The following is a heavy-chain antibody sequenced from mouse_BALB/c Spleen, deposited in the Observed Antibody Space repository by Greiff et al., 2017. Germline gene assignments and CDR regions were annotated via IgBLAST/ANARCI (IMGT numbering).Heavy chain of an antibody. CDR1: GFTFSSFG. V-gene: IGHV5-17*02. Sequence: VQLKESGGGLVQPGGSRKLSCAASGFTFSSFGMHWVRQAPEKGLEWVAYISSGSSTIYYADTVKGRFTISRDNPKNTLFLQMTSLRSEDTAMYYCARGDGNYESAMDYWGQGTSVTVSS. J-gene: IGHJ4*01. CDR2: ISSGSSTI. CDR3: ARGDGNYESAMDY. D-gene: IGHD2-1*01.